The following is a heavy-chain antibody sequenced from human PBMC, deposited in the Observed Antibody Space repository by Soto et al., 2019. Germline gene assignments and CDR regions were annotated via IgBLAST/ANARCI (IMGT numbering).Heavy chain of an antibody. V-gene: IGHV3-74*03. CDR2: LSSDGFGT. CDR1: GFTLSAYW. Sequence: GASLRLSCAASGFTLSAYWMHWVRQAPGRGLEWVSRLSSDGFGTAYADSVKGRFHISRDNARNTLFLQMNGLRAEDTAVYYCARDLGGPDYWGRGTLVTVSS. CDR3: ARDLGGPDY. D-gene: IGHD3-16*01. J-gene: IGHJ4*02.